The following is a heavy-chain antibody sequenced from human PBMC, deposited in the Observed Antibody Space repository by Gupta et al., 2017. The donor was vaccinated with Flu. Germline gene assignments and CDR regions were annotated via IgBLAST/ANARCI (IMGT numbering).Heavy chain of an antibody. CDR2: INQDGSAK. CDR1: GFIFNNYY. V-gene: IGHV3-7*01. J-gene: IGHJ5*01. Sequence: EVQLVESGGGLVQPGGSLRLSCAASGFIFNNYYMGCVRQAPGKGLEWVANINQDGSAKYYVDSVKGRFTISRDNANDSVVLQMDSLRDEDTAVYYCARELWPGDSWGQGTLVTVSS. D-gene: IGHD2-21*01. CDR3: ARELWPGDS.